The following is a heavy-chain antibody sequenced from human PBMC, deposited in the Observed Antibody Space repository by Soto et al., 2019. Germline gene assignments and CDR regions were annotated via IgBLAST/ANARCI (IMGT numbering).Heavy chain of an antibody. D-gene: IGHD3-9*01. J-gene: IGHJ4*02. CDR1: GDSVSSKSVA. CDR2: TYYRSKWYD. Sequence: SQTLSLTCAIFGDSVSSKSVAWNWIRQSPSRGLEWLGRTYYRSKWYDDYAVSVKSRITINPDTSKNQFSLQLNSVTPEDTAVYYCARVRFEKQMSHIDYWGQGILVTVSS. CDR3: ARVRFEKQMSHIDY. V-gene: IGHV6-1*01.